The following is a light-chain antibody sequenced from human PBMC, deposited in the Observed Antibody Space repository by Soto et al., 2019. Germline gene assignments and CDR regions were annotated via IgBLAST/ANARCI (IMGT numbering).Light chain of an antibody. V-gene: IGLV2-14*01. CDR1: SSDVGGYNH. Sequence: QSVLTQPASVSGSPGQSITISCTGTSSDVGGYNHVSWYQQHPGKAPKLVISQVTNRPSGVSNRFSGSKSGNTASLTISGLQAEDEADYYCSSYTSNNFYVFGTGTKLTVL. CDR3: SSYTSNNFYV. CDR2: QVT. J-gene: IGLJ1*01.